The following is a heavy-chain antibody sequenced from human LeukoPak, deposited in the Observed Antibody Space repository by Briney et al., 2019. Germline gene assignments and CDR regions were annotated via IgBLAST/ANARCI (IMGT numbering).Heavy chain of an antibody. CDR1: GGSITDYY. Sequence: SGTLSLTCTVSGGSITDYYWSWIRHSSGKGLEWIGYMYYSGSAYYSPSLKTRVTLSVDTSKNQFSLELTSVTAADTAVYYCARSTFSSNWNLWGQGTLVTVSS. D-gene: IGHD6-13*01. J-gene: IGHJ4*02. CDR3: ARSTFSSNWNL. CDR2: MYYSGSA. V-gene: IGHV4-59*08.